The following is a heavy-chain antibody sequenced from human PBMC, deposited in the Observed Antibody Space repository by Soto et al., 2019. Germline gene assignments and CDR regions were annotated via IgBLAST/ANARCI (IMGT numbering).Heavy chain of an antibody. Sequence: ASVKVSCKASGGTFSSYAISWVRQAPGQGLEWMGGIIPIFGTANYAQKFQGRVTITADKSTSTAYMELSSLRSEDTAVYYCARDILTGYYKNYYYGMDVWGQGTTVTVSS. CDR2: IIPIFGTA. CDR3: ARDILTGYYKNYYYGMDV. V-gene: IGHV1-69*06. D-gene: IGHD3-9*01. CDR1: GGTFSSYA. J-gene: IGHJ6*02.